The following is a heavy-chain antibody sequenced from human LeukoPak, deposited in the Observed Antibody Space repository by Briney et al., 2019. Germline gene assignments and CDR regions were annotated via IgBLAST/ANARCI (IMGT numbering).Heavy chain of an antibody. Sequence: PSETLSLTCAVSGGSISSGGYSWSWIRQPPGKGLEWIGYIYHSGSTYYNPSLKSRVTISVDRSKNQFSLKLSSVTAADTAVYYCARVYSYGYEGWFDPWGQGTLVTVSS. CDR1: GGSISSGGYS. CDR3: ARVYSYGYEGWFDP. D-gene: IGHD5-18*01. V-gene: IGHV4-30-2*01. J-gene: IGHJ5*02. CDR2: IYHSGST.